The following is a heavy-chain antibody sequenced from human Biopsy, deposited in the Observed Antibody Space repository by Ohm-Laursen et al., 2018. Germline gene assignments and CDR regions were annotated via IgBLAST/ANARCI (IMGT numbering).Heavy chain of an antibody. J-gene: IGHJ4*02. Sequence: ASVKVSCKPSGGTFSDYAISWLRQAPGQGLEWMGGIIPLFGTTNYAQKFQGRVTITADESTSTAYMELSSLRSDDTAVYYCARDALGGGSYRFFYWGQGSLVTVSS. V-gene: IGHV1-69*13. CDR2: IIPLFGTT. CDR1: GGTFSDYA. CDR3: ARDALGGGSYRFFY. D-gene: IGHD1-26*01.